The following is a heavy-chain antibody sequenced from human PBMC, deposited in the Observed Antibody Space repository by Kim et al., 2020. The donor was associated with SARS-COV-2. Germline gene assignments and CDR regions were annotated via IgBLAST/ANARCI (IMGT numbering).Heavy chain of an antibody. D-gene: IGHD1-20*01. V-gene: IGHV4-4*02. CDR1: GGSISSSNW. CDR2: IYHSGST. Sequence: SETLSLTCAVSGGSISSSNWWSWVRQPPGKGLEWIGEIYHSGSTNYNPSLKSRVTISVDKSKNQFSLKLSSVTAADTAVYYCARDSPAYNWNPSWFDPWGQGTLVTVSS. J-gene: IGHJ5*02. CDR3: ARDSPAYNWNPSWFDP.